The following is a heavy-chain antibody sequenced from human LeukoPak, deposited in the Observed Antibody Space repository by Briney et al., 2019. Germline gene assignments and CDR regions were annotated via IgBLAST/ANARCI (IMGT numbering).Heavy chain of an antibody. Sequence: SETLSHTCTVSGGSISSYYWSWIRQPPGKGLEWIGYIYYSGSTNYNPSLKSRVTISVDTSKNQFSLRLSSVTAADTAVYYCARKKGSRTYFDYWGQGTLVTVSS. CDR2: IYYSGST. J-gene: IGHJ4*02. CDR3: ARKKGSRTYFDY. CDR1: GGSISSYY. V-gene: IGHV4-59*08.